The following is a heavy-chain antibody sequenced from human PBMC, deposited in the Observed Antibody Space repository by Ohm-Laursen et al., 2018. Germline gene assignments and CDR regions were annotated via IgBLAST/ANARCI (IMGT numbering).Heavy chain of an antibody. CDR2: INHSGST. V-gene: IGHV4-34*01. Sequence: SETLSLTCAVYGGSFSGYYWSWIRQPPGKGLEWIGEINHSGSTNYNPSLKSRVTLSVDTSKNQFSLKLSSVTAADTAVYYCARGERSLPFFGVVIRTGYYFDYWGQGTLVTVSS. CDR3: ARGERSLPFFGVVIRTGYYFDY. J-gene: IGHJ4*02. CDR1: GGSFSGYY. D-gene: IGHD3-3*01.